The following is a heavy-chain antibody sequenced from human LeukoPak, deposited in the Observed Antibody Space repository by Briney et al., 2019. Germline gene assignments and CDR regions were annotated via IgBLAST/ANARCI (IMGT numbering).Heavy chain of an antibody. Sequence: GGSLRLSCEVSGLIFRSYWMSWVRQAPGKGLEWEANINQEGSEKYFEDSVKGRFTISRDNAKNSLHLQMNTLRAEDTAVYYCARERDGRFFDYWGQGTLVTVSS. V-gene: IGHV3-7*01. J-gene: IGHJ4*02. CDR2: INQEGSEK. D-gene: IGHD5-24*01. CDR3: ARERDGRFFDY. CDR1: GLIFRSYW.